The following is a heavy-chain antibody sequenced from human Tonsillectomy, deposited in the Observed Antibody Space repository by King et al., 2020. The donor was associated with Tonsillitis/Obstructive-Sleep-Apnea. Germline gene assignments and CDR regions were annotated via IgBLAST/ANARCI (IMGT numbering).Heavy chain of an antibody. Sequence: VQLVESGGGLIQPGGSLRLSCAASGFAVSSNFMTWVRQAPGKGLEWVSVIYYGGTTFYADSVKGRFTLSRDTSKNTLFLQMNSLRGEDTAVYYCGYSNYGYYYYYMDVWGKGTTVTVPS. CDR3: GYSNYGYYYYYMDV. CDR1: GFAVSSNF. V-gene: IGHV3-53*01. J-gene: IGHJ6*03. CDR2: IYYGGTT. D-gene: IGHD4-11*01.